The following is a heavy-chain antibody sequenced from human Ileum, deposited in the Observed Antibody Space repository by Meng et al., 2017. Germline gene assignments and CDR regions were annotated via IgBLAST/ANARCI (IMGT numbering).Heavy chain of an antibody. Sequence: GESLKISCAASGFTFSDHDMYWVRQAPGKGMEWAGRIRDKGNSYTKDYAASLKGRFSVSRDDSKNSLYLQMNSLKTDDTAVYYCVRVSVGDTKNYFDYWGQGTLVTVSS. J-gene: IGHJ4*02. CDR3: VRVSVGDTKNYFDY. CDR2: IRDKGNSYTK. D-gene: IGHD2-21*01. V-gene: IGHV3-72*01. CDR1: GFTFSDHD.